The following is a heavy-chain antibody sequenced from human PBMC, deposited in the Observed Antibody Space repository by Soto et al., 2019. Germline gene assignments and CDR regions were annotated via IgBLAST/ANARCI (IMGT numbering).Heavy chain of an antibody. CDR3: TSQNPYYDSSGYYYVSPYYFDY. CDR1: GFTFGDYA. Sequence: SLRLWCTASGFTFGDYAMSWVRQAPGKGLEWVGLIRSKAYGGTTEYAASVKGRFTISRDDSKSIAYLQMNSLKTEDTAVYYCTSQNPYYDSSGYYYVSPYYFDYWGQGTLVTASS. J-gene: IGHJ4*02. CDR2: IRSKAYGGTT. V-gene: IGHV3-49*04. D-gene: IGHD3-22*01.